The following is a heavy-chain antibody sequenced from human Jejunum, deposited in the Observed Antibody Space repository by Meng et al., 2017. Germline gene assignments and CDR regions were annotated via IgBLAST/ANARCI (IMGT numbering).Heavy chain of an antibody. V-gene: IGHV3-23*01. CDR3: TKDFDTGWNHAY. CDR2: IGAGGSPT. D-gene: IGHD1-14*01. CDR1: GFTFNNYA. J-gene: IGHJ4*02. Sequence: GGSLRLSCAASGFTFNNYAMTWVRQAPGQGLEWVSVIGAGGSPTYYADSVKGRFTISRDNSKNTLYLQMNNLRAEDTALYYCTKDFDTGWNHAYWGQGTLVTVSS.